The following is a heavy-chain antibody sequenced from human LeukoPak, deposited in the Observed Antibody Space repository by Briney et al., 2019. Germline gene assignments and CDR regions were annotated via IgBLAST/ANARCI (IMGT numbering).Heavy chain of an antibody. V-gene: IGHV4-61*02. J-gene: IGHJ4*02. CDR2: IYSSGST. D-gene: IGHD3-22*01. CDR3: VGLRGMVIKY. Sequence: SETLSLTCTVSGGSISSGSYYWTWIRRPAGKEMEWIGRIYSSGSTNYNPSLKSRVTISVDTSKNQFSLNLSSVTAADTAVYYCVGLRGMVIKYWGQGTLVTVSS. CDR1: GGSISSGSYY.